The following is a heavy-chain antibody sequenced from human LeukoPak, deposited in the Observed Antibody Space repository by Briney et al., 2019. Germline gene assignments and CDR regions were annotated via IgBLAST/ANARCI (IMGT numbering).Heavy chain of an antibody. V-gene: IGHV3-7*01. CDR2: INQDGSEK. CDR3: AREHYFYYMDG. J-gene: IGHJ6*03. CDR1: GFTLITYW. Sequence: AGGSLRLSCAASGFTLITYWMTWVRQAPGKGLEWVANINQDGSEKYYVGSVKGRFTISRDNAENSLYLQMNSLRAEDTAVYYCAREHYFYYMDGWGKGTTVTVSS.